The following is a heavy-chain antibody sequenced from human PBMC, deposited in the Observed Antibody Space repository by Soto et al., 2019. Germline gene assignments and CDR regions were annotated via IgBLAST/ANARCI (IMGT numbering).Heavy chain of an antibody. J-gene: IGHJ4*02. Sequence: GGSLRLSCAASGFTFSSYAMSWVRQAPGKGLEWVSAISGSGGSTYYADSVKGRFTISRDNSKNTLYLQMNSLRAEDTAVYYCAKEGGRYCSGGSCYSEEFDYWGQGTLVTVSS. CDR2: ISGSGGST. D-gene: IGHD2-15*01. CDR3: AKEGGRYCSGGSCYSEEFDY. CDR1: GFTFSSYA. V-gene: IGHV3-23*01.